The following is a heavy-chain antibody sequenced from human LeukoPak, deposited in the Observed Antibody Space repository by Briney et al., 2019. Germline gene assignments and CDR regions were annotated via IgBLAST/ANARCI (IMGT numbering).Heavy chain of an antibody. CDR1: GFTFSSYA. CDR2: ISSNGGST. V-gene: IGHV3-64*01. CDR3: AKDRGIAAAADY. Sequence: GGSLRLYCAASGFTFSSYAMHWVRQAPGKGLEYVSAISSNGGSTYYANSVKGRFTISRDNSKNTLYLQMNSLRAEDTAVYYCAKDRGIAAAADYWGQGTLVTVSS. D-gene: IGHD6-13*01. J-gene: IGHJ4*02.